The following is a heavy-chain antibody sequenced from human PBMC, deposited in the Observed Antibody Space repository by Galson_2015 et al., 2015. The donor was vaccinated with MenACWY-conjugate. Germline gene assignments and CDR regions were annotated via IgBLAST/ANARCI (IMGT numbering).Heavy chain of an antibody. Sequence: CAISGDSVSSNSAAWNWIRQSPSRGLEWLGRTYYRSKWFNHYAVSVKSRITINPDTSKNQFSLQLNSVTPEDTAVYYCARSEASTIDYWGRGTQVTVSS. V-gene: IGHV6-1*01. CDR1: GDSVSSNSAA. CDR2: TYYRSKWFN. J-gene: IGHJ4*02. CDR3: ARSEASTIDY. D-gene: IGHD1-1*01.